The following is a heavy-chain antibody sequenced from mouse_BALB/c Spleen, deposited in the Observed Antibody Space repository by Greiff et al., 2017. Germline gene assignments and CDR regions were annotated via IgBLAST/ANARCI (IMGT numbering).Heavy chain of an antibody. V-gene: IGHV8-12*01. Sequence: QVTLKVSGPGILQPSQTLSLTCSFSGFSLSTSGMGVSWIRQPSGKGLEWLAHIYWDDDKRYNPSLKSRLTISKDTSSNQVFLKITSVDTADTATYYCARITTVPVMDYWGQGTSVTVSS. CDR1: GFSLSTSGMG. J-gene: IGHJ4*01. CDR3: ARITTVPVMDY. CDR2: IYWDDDK. D-gene: IGHD1-1*01.